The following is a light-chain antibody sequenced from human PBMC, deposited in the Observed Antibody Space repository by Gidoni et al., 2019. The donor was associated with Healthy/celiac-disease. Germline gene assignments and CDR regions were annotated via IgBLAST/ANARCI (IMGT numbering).Light chain of an antibody. CDR3: AAWDDSLSGRVV. V-gene: IGLV1-47*01. CDR2: RNN. J-gene: IGLJ2*01. Sequence: QSVLTQPPSASGTPGQRVTISCSGSSSNIESNYVYWYQQLPGTAPKRLIYRNNQRPSGVPDRFSGSKSGTSASLAISGLRSEDEADYYCAAWDDSLSGRVVFGGGTKLTVL. CDR1: SSNIESNY.